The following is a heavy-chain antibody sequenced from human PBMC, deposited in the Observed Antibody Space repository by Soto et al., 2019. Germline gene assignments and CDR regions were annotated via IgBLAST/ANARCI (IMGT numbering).Heavy chain of an antibody. J-gene: IGHJ6*02. D-gene: IGHD5-18*01. Sequence: SETLSLTCTVSGGSIRSGGYYWSWVRQSPRRGLEWIGNIYYSGSTYYNPSLRSRLTISVDTSKNQFSLNLSSVTAADTAVYYCARDRLMATAGTARHYFGLDVWGQGTTVTVSS. CDR3: ARDRLMATAGTARHYFGLDV. CDR2: IYYSGST. V-gene: IGHV4-31*02. CDR1: GGSIRSGGYY.